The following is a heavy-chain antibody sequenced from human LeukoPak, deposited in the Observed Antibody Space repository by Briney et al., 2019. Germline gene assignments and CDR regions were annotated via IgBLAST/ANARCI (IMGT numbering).Heavy chain of an antibody. CDR3: ARVPEGSGSYGSD. V-gene: IGHV3-53*01. CDR2: FYSGGST. D-gene: IGHD5-18*01. J-gene: IGHJ4*02. Sequence: GGSLRLSCAASGFTVSRNHMSWVRQAPGKGLEWVSVFYSGGSTYYADSVKGRITVSRDNSKNTLYLQMNSLRAEDTAVYYCARVPEGSGSYGSDWGQGTLVTVSS. CDR1: GFTVSRNH.